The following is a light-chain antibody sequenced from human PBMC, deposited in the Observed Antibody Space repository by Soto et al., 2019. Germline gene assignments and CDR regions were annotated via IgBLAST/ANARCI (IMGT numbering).Light chain of an antibody. J-gene: IGKJ1*01. CDR1: ESVSSSY. CDR2: GAS. Sequence: EIVLTQSPGTLSLSPGERPTLSCSARESVSSSYLAWYQHNPGQAPRLLIYGASSRATGIPDRFSGSGSGTDFTLTISRLEPEDFVVYYCQQYGSSFPTFGQGTKVDIK. CDR3: QQYGSSFPT. V-gene: IGKV3-20*01.